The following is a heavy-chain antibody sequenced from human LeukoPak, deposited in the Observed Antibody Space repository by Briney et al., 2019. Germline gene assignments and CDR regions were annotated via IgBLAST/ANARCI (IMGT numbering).Heavy chain of an antibody. V-gene: IGHV1-69*06. Sequence: GASVKVSCKASGCTFSSYAISWVRQAPGQGLEWMGRINPIFGTANYAQRFQGRVTITADKSTSTDYMELSSLRSEDTAVYYCARLVYYDSSGYLDYWGQETLVTVSS. CDR3: ARLVYYDSSGYLDY. D-gene: IGHD3-22*01. J-gene: IGHJ4*02. CDR1: GCTFSSYA. CDR2: INPIFGTA.